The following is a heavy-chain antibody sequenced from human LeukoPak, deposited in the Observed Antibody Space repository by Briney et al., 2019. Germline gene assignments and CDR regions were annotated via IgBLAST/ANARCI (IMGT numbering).Heavy chain of an antibody. V-gene: IGHV4-34*01. J-gene: IGHJ4*02. CDR1: GGSVSGYY. CDR3: VTYYYGSSAPKRNY. D-gene: IGHD3-22*01. CDR2: ISHSGST. Sequence: SETLSLTCVVSGGSVSGYYWGWIRQPPGKGLEWIGEISHSGSTTYNPSLRSRVTISGDTSKKQFSLKLSSVTAADTAVYYCVTYYYGSSAPKRNYWGQGILVTVSS.